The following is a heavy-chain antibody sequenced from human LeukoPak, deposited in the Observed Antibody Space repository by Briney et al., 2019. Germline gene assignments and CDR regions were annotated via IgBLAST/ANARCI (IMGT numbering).Heavy chain of an antibody. CDR1: GGSISSYY. D-gene: IGHD6-13*01. J-gene: IGHJ5*02. CDR2: IYYSGST. V-gene: IGHV4-59*01. CDR3: ASWGIAAAGRNNWFDP. Sequence: SETLSLTCTVSGGSISSYYWSWIRQPPGKGLEWIGYIYYSGSTNYNPSLKSRVTISVDTSKNQFSLKLSSVTAADTAVYYCASWGIAAAGRNNWFDPWGQGTLVTVSS.